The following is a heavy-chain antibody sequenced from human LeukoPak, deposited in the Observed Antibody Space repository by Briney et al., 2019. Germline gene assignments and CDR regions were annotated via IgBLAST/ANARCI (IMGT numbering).Heavy chain of an antibody. CDR3: ARQINTAFDI. J-gene: IGHJ3*02. V-gene: IGHV1-2*02. CDR1: GYTFTGYY. CDR2: INPNNSDT. Sequence: ASVKVSCKASGYTFTGYYMHWVRQAPGQGLEWMGWINPNNSDTKYGQNFQGRVTMTRGTSISIAYMELSSLRSDDTALYYCARQINTAFDIWGQGTMVAVTS.